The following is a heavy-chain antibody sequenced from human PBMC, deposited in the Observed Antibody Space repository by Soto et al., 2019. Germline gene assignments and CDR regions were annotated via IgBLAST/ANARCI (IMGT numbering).Heavy chain of an antibody. CDR3: AKDLGYSTGWEPFDY. CDR1: GFTFSSYA. J-gene: IGHJ4*02. Sequence: EVQLLESGGGLVQPGGSLRLSCAASGFTFSSYAMSWVRQAPGKGLEWVSAISGSGISTYYADSVKGRFTISRDNSKNTLYLKMNSLRAEDTAVYYCAKDLGYSTGWEPFDYWGQGTLVTVSS. D-gene: IGHD6-19*01. V-gene: IGHV3-23*01. CDR2: ISGSGIST.